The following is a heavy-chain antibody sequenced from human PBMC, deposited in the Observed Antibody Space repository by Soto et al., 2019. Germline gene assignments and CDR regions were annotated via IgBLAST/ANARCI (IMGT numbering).Heavy chain of an antibody. CDR2: INPKSGYT. J-gene: IGHJ4*02. CDR3: ARYTGSNSLFDS. V-gene: IGHV1-2*02. Sequence: ASVKVSCNASGYTFTSYYMHWVRQAPGQGLEWMAWINPKSGYTKSAQKFQARVTLTRDTSISTAYMELRSLRSEDTAVYFCARYTGSNSLFDSWGQRTLVTVSS. D-gene: IGHD1-26*01. CDR1: GYTFTSYY.